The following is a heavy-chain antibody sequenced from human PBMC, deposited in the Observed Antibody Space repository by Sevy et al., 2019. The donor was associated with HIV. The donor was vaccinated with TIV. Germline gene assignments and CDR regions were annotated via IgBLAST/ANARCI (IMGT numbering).Heavy chain of an antibody. J-gene: IGHJ6*02. V-gene: IGHV3-21*01. CDR3: ARMGGLTDNGMDV. D-gene: IGHD6-25*01. CDR1: EFTFSSYS. Sequence: GGSLRLSCAASEFTFSSYSMNWVRQAPGKGLEWVSSISTINNYIYYADSMKGRFTISSDNAKNSLFLQMNSLRAEDTAVYYCARMGGLTDNGMDVWGQGTTVTVSS. CDR2: ISTINNYI.